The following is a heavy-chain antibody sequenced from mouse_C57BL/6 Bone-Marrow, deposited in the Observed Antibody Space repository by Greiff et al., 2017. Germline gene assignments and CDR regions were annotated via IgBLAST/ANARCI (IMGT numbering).Heavy chain of an antibody. CDR3: ARRREYDNPWFAY. J-gene: IGHJ3*01. D-gene: IGHD2-10*02. Sequence: QVQLQQSGAELARPGASVKLSCKASGYTFTSYGFSWVKQRTGQGLEWIGEIYPRSGNTYYNEKFKGKATMTPDKSSSTAYMELRSLTSEDSAVYFCARRREYDNPWFAYWGQGTLVTVSA. CDR2: IYPRSGNT. V-gene: IGHV1-81*01. CDR1: GYTFTSYG.